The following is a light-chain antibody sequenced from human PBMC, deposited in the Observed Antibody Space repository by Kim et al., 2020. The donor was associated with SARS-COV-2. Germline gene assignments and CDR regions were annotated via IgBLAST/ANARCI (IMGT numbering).Light chain of an antibody. Sequence: DIVMTQSPDSLAVSLGERATINCKSSQSVLYRSNNRNYLAWYQQKAGQPPKLLIYWASTRESGVPDRFSGSGSGTDFTLTISSLQAEDVAVYYCQQYYSTPPITFGGGTKVDIK. CDR1: QSVLYRSNNRNY. V-gene: IGKV4-1*01. CDR2: WAS. J-gene: IGKJ4*01. CDR3: QQYYSTPPIT.